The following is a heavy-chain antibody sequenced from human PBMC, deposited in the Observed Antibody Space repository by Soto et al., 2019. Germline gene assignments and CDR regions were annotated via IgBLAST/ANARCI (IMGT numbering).Heavy chain of an antibody. CDR2: IYPGDSGT. Sequence: EVQLVQSGAEVKEPGESLKISCKGSGYSFTNYWIGWVRQMSGKGLEWMAIIYPGDSGTRYSPSLQGQVTISADKSISTAYLQWSRLKASDTAMYYCARMGFSGGGYLSYYYYGMDVWGQGTTVTVSS. V-gene: IGHV5-51*03. CDR3: ARMGFSGGGYLSYYYYGMDV. J-gene: IGHJ6*02. D-gene: IGHD2-15*01. CDR1: GYSFTNYW.